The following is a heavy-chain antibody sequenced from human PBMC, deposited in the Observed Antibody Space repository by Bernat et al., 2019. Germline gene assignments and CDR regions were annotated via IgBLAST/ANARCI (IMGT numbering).Heavy chain of an antibody. CDR2: IYSGGSR. D-gene: IGHD5-24*01. CDR3: ARGQGGWLQNYYFDY. CDR1: GFTVSSNY. V-gene: IGHV3-53*04. Sequence: EVHLVESGGGLVQPGGSLRLSCAASGFTVSSNYMSWVRQAPGTGLEWVSVIYSGGSRYYADSVKGRFTISRHNSKNTLYLQMNSLRAEDTAVYYCARGQGGWLQNYYFDYWGQGTLVTVSS. J-gene: IGHJ4*02.